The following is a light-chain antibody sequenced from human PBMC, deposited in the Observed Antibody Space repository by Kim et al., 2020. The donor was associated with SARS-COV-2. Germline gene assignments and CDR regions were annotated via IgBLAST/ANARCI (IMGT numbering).Light chain of an antibody. CDR3: QQHATWPPALT. Sequence: PGERATLACRASQSINIDVAWYQQKPGRAPRLLIYDESKRVSGVPARFSGSGSGIDFALTINGLEPEDFAVYYCQQHATWPPALTFGGGTKVDIK. J-gene: IGKJ4*01. V-gene: IGKV3-11*01. CDR1: QSINID. CDR2: DES.